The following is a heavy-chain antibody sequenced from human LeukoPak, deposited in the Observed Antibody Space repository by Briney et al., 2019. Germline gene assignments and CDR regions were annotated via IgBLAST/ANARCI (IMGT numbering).Heavy chain of an antibody. Sequence: SETLSLTCAVSGAPISSGDINSGDYAWSWIRQPPGKGLEWMGHIYRDGSTFYNPSLKSRVTMSVDRSKNHFSLKLSSVTAADTAVYYCARYDILPGAHDGFDLWGHGTRVTVSS. CDR3: ARYDILPGAHDGFDL. CDR2: IYRDGST. J-gene: IGHJ3*01. D-gene: IGHD3-9*01. V-gene: IGHV4-30-2*01. CDR1: GAPISSGDINSGDYA.